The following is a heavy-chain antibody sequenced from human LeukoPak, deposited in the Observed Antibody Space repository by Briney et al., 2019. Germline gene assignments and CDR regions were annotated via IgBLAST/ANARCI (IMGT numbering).Heavy chain of an antibody. D-gene: IGHD3/OR15-3a*01. V-gene: IGHV4-59*12. CDR2: IYYSGST. Sequence: SETLSLTCTVSGGSISSYYWSWIRQPPGKGLEWIGSIYYSGSTYYNTSLKSRVTISGDTSKNQFSLKLSSVTAADTAVYYCARGTGPARTDDWGQGTLVTVSS. CDR3: ARGTGPARTDD. J-gene: IGHJ4*02. CDR1: GGSISSYY.